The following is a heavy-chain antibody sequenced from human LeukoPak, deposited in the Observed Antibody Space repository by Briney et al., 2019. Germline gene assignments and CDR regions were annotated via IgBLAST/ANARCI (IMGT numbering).Heavy chain of an antibody. D-gene: IGHD3-22*01. CDR2: ISFSGSPI. J-gene: IGHJ4*02. V-gene: IGHV3-48*03. CDR3: ARDGRCYSDMASYDRTGYSDY. Sequence: GGSLRLSRAASGFTFRSYELNWVRQAPRKGLEWVSYISFSGSPIYYADSVKGRFTISRDNAKNALYLQMNSLRAEDTAGYFCARDGRCYSDMASYDRTGYSDYRGEGALVTLSS. CDR1: GFTFRSYE.